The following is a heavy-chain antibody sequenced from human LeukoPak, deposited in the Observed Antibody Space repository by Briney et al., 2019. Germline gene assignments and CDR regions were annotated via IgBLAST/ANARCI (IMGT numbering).Heavy chain of an antibody. D-gene: IGHD2-2*01. Sequence: ASVKVSCKASGYTFTSYGMSWVRQAPGQGLEWMGWISAYNGNTNYAQKLQGRVTMTTDTSTSTAYMELRSLRSDDTAVYYCARANNGGIVVVPAAPFCYFDYWGQGTLVTVSS. CDR2: ISAYNGNT. CDR1: GYTFTSYG. J-gene: IGHJ4*02. CDR3: ARANNGGIVVVPAAPFCYFDY. V-gene: IGHV1-18*01.